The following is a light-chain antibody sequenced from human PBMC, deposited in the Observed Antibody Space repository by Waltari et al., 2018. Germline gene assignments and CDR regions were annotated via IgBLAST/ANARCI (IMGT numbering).Light chain of an antibody. Sequence: QSMLTQPPSASGTPGQRVTTSCSGSRSNIGSKTVNWYQHLPGTAPIVLIYSNNQRPSGVPDRFSGSKSGTSASLAISGLQSEDEADYYCSSWDDSVIGPVFGGGTKLTVL. CDR1: RSNIGSKT. CDR2: SNN. CDR3: SSWDDSVIGPV. V-gene: IGLV1-44*01. J-gene: IGLJ2*01.